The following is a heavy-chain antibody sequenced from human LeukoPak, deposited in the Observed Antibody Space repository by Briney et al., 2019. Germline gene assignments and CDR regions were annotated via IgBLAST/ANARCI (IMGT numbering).Heavy chain of an antibody. CDR3: ARTTEGYCRGRSCYSYYYYMDV. V-gene: IGHV4-4*07. J-gene: IGHJ6*03. Sequence: SETLSLTCTFSGGSISSYYWSWIRQPAGKGLEWIGRIHSSGSTNYNPSLKSRATISVDTSKNQFSLKLSSVTAADTAVYYCARTTEGYCRGRSCYSYYYYMDVWGKGTTVTVSS. CDR2: IHSSGST. CDR1: GGSISSYY. D-gene: IGHD2-15*01.